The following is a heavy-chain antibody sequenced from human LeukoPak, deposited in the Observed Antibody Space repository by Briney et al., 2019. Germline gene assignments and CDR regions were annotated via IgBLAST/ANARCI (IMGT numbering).Heavy chain of an antibody. J-gene: IGHJ6*04. CDR2: IKTKADGGTT. Sequence: GGSLRLSCAASGFAFTNAWLTWVGQAPGKGLEWVGRIKTKADGGTTDYAAPVKGRFTISRDDSKHTLYLQMNSLTTEDTAVYYCSHLMMDVWGKGTTVTVSS. CDR1: GFAFTNAW. V-gene: IGHV3-15*01. CDR3: SHLMMDV.